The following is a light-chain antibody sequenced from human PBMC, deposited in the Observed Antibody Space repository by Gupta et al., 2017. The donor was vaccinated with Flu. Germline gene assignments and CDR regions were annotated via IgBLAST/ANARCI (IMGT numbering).Light chain of an antibody. CDR3: QQDGSSPIT. V-gene: IGKV3-20*01. CDR2: GAS. Sequence: EIVLTQSPGTLSLSPGERATLSCRASQSVSSSYLAWYQKKPGQAPRLLIYGASSRATGIPDRFSGSGSGTDFTLTISRLEPEDFAVYYCQQDGSSPITFGGGTKVEIK. CDR1: QSVSSSY. J-gene: IGKJ4*01.